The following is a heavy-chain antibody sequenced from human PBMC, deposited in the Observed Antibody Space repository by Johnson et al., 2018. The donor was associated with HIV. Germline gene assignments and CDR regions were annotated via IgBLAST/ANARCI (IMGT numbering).Heavy chain of an antibody. J-gene: IGHJ3*02. V-gene: IGHV3-30*14. D-gene: IGHD5-24*01. CDR3: ARAREKRWLQDGAFDI. CDR2: ISYDGSNK. Sequence: QVQLVESGGGVVQPGRSLRLSCAASGFTFSSYAMHWVRQAPGKGLEWVAVISYDGSNKYYADSVKGRFTISRDNSKNTLYLQMGSLRAEDMAVYYCARAREKRWLQDGAFDIWGQGTMVTVSS. CDR1: GFTFSSYA.